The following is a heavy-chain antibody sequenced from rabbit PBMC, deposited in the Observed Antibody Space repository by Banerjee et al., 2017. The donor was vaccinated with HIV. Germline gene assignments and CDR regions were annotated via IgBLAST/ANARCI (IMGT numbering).Heavy chain of an antibody. J-gene: IGHJ4*01. CDR1: GFSFSRKYV. CDR3: ARSVAGADWSYAL. D-gene: IGHD8-1*01. CDR2: INTSTGNT. V-gene: IGHV1S40*01. Sequence: QSLEESGGDLVKPEGSLTITCTASGFSFSRKYVMCWVRQAPGKGLEWIACINTSTGNTVYASWAKGPFTISKTSSTTVTLQMTSLTAADTATYFCARSVAGADWSYALWGPGTLVTVS.